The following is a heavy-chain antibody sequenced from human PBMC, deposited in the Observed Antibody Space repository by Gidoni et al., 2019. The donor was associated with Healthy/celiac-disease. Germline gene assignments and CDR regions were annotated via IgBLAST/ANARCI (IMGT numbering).Heavy chain of an antibody. Sequence: EVQLVESVVGLVQPGRALRLSCTASGFVCGNYALSWFRQAPGKGLEWIVFIRSKAYGGTTEYAASVRGRFTMSRDDSKSTAYLQMNSLKIEDTAVYYCTRDEGGSPDYWGQGTLVTVSS. V-gene: IGHV3-49*03. D-gene: IGHD1-26*01. CDR2: IRSKAYGGTT. J-gene: IGHJ4*02. CDR1: GFVCGNYA. CDR3: TRDEGGSPDY.